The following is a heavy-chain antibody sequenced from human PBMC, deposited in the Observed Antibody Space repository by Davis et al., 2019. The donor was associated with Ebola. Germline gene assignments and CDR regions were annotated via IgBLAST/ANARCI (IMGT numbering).Heavy chain of an antibody. CDR1: GYTFNSYS. Sequence: AASVKVSCKASGYTFNSYSFNWVRQAPGQGLEWMGRISHYDFNTNYGEKFQGRVTLTTDTSRSTAYMELRSLTSDDTAEYYCARGRNGGWDFDYWGQGTRVTVSS. CDR3: ARGRNGGWDFDY. CDR2: ISHYDFNT. D-gene: IGHD6-19*01. J-gene: IGHJ4*02. V-gene: IGHV1-18*01.